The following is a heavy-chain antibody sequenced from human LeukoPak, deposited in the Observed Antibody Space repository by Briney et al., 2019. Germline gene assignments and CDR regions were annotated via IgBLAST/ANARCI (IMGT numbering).Heavy chain of an antibody. CDR1: GFTFSSYA. J-gene: IGHJ6*02. Sequence: GGSLRLSCAASGFTFSSYAMHWVRHAPGKGLEWVACISYDGSNKYYADSVKGRFTISRDNSKNTLYLQMNSLRAEDTAVYYCAREEGGSGWYSYYYGMDVWGQGTTVTVSS. V-gene: IGHV3-30-3*01. D-gene: IGHD6-19*01. CDR2: ISYDGSNK. CDR3: AREEGGSGWYSYYYGMDV.